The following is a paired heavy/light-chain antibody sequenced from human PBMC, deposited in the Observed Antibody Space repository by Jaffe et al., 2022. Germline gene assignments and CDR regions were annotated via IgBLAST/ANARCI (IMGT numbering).Light chain of an antibody. CDR1: QSVLYNSNNKNY. Sequence: DIVMTQSPDSLAVSLGERATINCKSSQSVLYNSNNKNYLAWYQQKPGQPPKLLIYWASTRESGVPDRFSGSGSGTDFTLTISSLQAEDVAVYYCQQYYNTPLTFGGGTKVEIK. V-gene: IGKV4-1*01. CDR2: WAS. J-gene: IGKJ4*01. CDR3: QQYYNTPLT.
Heavy chain of an antibody. CDR1: GGSISSSSYY. D-gene: IGHD3-16*01. CDR2: IYYSGST. Sequence: QLQLQESGPGLVKPSETLSLTCTVSGGSISSSSYYWGWIRQPPGKGLEWIGSIYYSGSTYYNPSLKSRVTISVDTSKNQSSLKLSSVTAADTAVYYCARHPAYLFGLLGLHLGELNGRHFDYWGQGTLVTVSS. CDR3: ARHPAYLFGLLGLHLGELNGRHFDY. J-gene: IGHJ4*02. V-gene: IGHV4-39*01.